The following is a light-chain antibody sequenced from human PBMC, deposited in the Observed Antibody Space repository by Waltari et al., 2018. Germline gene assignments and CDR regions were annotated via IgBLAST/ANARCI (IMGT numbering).Light chain of an antibody. CDR3: CSYAGSSTFGV. CDR1: SSAVGSYNL. CDR2: EVS. J-gene: IGLJ2*01. Sequence: QSALTQPASVSGSPGQSITISCTGTSSAVGSYNLVSWYQQHPGKAPKLMIYEVSKRPSGVSNRFSGSKSGNTASLTISGLQAEDEADYYCCSYAGSSTFGVFGGGTKLTVL. V-gene: IGLV2-23*02.